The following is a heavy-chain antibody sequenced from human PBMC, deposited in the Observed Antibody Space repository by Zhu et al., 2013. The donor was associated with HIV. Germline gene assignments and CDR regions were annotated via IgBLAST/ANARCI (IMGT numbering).Heavy chain of an antibody. CDR1: GYRFTAYY. CDR2: INPKNGGT. D-gene: IGHD4-17*01. CDR3: ARDPSTRYYTDV. J-gene: IGHJ6*03. Sequence: QLKLVQSGPEVKRPGASVEVSCKPSGYRFTAYYIHWVRQAPGKGIEWMGWINPKNGGTKLAQTFRDRIFVTRDTSINTIYMELRSLTSDDTAVYYCARDPSTRYYTDVWGKGTTVIVSS. V-gene: IGHV1-2*02.